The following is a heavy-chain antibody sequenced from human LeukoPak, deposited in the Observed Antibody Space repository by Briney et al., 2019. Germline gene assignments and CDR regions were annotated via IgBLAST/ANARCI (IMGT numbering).Heavy chain of an antibody. CDR2: INPSGGST. CDR1: GYTFTSYG. Sequence: ASVKVSCKASGYTFTSYGISWVRQAPGQGLEWMGIINPSGGSTSYAQKFQGRVTMTRDTSTSTVYMELSSLRSEDTAVYYCARDQQWQPRRTKPPKTNWFDPWGQGTLVTVSS. D-gene: IGHD6-19*01. CDR3: ARDQQWQPRRTKPPKTNWFDP. J-gene: IGHJ5*02. V-gene: IGHV1-46*01.